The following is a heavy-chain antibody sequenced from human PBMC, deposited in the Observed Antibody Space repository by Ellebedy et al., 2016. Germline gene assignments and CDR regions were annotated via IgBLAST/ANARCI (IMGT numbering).Heavy chain of an antibody. V-gene: IGHV4-4*07. CDR2: IYTSGST. J-gene: IGHJ4*02. Sequence: GSLRLSXAVSGGSISSYYWSWIRQPAGKGLEWIGRIYTSGSTNYNPSLKSRVTMSVDTSKNQFSLKLSSVTAADTAVYYCAGSSGWTLLDYWGQGTLVTVSS. CDR3: AGSSGWTLLDY. CDR1: GGSISSYY. D-gene: IGHD6-19*01.